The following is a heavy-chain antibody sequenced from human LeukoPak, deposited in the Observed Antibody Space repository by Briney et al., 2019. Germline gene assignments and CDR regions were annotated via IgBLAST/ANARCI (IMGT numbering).Heavy chain of an antibody. V-gene: IGHV4-61*02. D-gene: IGHD6-13*01. CDR2: IYTSGST. J-gene: IGHJ3*02. Sequence: PSETLSLTCTVSGGSISSGSYYWSWIRQPAGKGLEWIGRIYTSGSTDYNPSLKSRVTISVDTSKNQFSLKLSSVTAADTAVYYCARDVRPLAAAGTVAFDIWGQGTMVTVSS. CDR3: ARDVRPLAAAGTVAFDI. CDR1: GGSISSGSYY.